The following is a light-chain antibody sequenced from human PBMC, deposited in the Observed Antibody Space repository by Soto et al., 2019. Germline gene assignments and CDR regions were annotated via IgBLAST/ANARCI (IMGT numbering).Light chain of an antibody. CDR3: QQYNEWPPLT. V-gene: IGKV3-15*01. J-gene: IGKJ4*01. Sequence: EIVLTQSPDTLSLSPGERATLSCRASQSVASLYLAWYQQKPGQAPRLLLYGASTRATGIPARFSASGSGTEFTLTISSLQSEDFAVYFCQQYNEWPPLTFGGGTKVEI. CDR1: QSVASLY. CDR2: GAS.